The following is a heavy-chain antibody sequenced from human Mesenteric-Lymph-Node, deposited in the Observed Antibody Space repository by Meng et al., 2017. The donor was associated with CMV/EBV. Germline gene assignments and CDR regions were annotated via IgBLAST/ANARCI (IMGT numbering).Heavy chain of an antibody. D-gene: IGHD3-10*01. J-gene: IGHJ4*02. CDR3: ARATVFVRGVRRTEDY. Sequence: YNGSFTTDYWSWIRQTPGKGLEWIWEINHRGATKDNPSLKSRLTMSVDTSKSQFSLKLSSVTAADTAVYYCARATVFVRGVRRTEDYWGQGTLVTVSS. CDR1: NGSFTTDY. CDR2: INHRGAT. V-gene: IGHV4-34*01.